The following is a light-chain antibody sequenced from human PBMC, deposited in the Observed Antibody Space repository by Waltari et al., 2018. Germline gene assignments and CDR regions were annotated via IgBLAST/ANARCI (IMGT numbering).Light chain of an antibody. CDR1: QDIRSF. CDR3: QQYYTSPLT. Sequence: DIQMTQSPSSLSASVGDRVTITCRASQDIRSFLAWYQQKLGGAPKLLLSSASRVQDGVPYRSSGSGSVTDYTRIIRSLQPEDFGFLYCQQYYTSPLTFGGGTKVEVK. V-gene: IGKV1-NL1*01. CDR2: SAS. J-gene: IGKJ4*01.